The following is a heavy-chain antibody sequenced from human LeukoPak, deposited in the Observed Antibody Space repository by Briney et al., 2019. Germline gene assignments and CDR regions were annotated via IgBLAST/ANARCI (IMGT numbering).Heavy chain of an antibody. CDR3: AGGGPYYYDSSGSYY. J-gene: IGHJ4*02. CDR2: ISSNGGST. CDR1: GFTFSIYA. Sequence: PGGSLRLSCAASGFTFSIYAMHWVRQAPGKGLEYVSAISSNGGSTYYANSVKGRFTISRDNSKNTLYLQMGSLRAEDMAVYYCAGGGPYYYDSSGSYYWGQGTLITVSS. D-gene: IGHD3-22*01. V-gene: IGHV3-64*01.